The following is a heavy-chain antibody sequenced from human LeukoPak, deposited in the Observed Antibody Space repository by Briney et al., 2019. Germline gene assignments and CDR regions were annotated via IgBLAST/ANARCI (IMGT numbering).Heavy chain of an antibody. J-gene: IGHJ4*02. CDR1: GFTFSSYW. Sequence: GGSLRLSCAASGFTFSSYWMSWVRQAPGKGLEWVANIKQDGSEKYYVDSVKGRFTISRDNAKNSLYLQMNSLRVEDTAVYYCARHYDILTGYSGLGYWGQGTLVTVSS. CDR3: ARHYDILTGYSGLGY. V-gene: IGHV3-7*01. CDR2: IKQDGSEK. D-gene: IGHD3-9*01.